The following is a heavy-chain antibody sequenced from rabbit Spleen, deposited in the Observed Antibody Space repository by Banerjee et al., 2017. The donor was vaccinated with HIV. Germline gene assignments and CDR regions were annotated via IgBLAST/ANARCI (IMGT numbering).Heavy chain of an antibody. V-gene: IGHV1S40*01. CDR2: VTAGVSFTT. CDR1: GFSFTYIDY. CDR3: ASDTSYGGTGVALKL. J-gene: IGHJ4*01. Sequence: QSLEESGGDLVKPGASLTLTCTASGFSFTYIDYLCWVRQPPGKGPEWIACVTAGVSFTTYYATWAKGRFTISKTSSTTVTLQMTSLTAADTATYFCASDTSYGGTGVALKLWGPGTLVTVS. D-gene: IGHD4-2*01.